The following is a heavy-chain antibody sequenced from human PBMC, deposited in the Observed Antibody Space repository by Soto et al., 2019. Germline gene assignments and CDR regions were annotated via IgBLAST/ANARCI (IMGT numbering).Heavy chain of an antibody. J-gene: IGHJ3*02. V-gene: IGHV1-46*03. Sequence: ASVKVSCKASGYTFTIYYMHWVRQAPGQGLEWMGIINPSGGSTSYAQRFQGRVTMTRDTSTSTVYMELSSLRSEDTAVYYCASSGYDMAFDIWGQGTMVTVSS. CDR1: GYTFTIYY. CDR2: INPSGGST. D-gene: IGHD5-12*01. CDR3: ASSGYDMAFDI.